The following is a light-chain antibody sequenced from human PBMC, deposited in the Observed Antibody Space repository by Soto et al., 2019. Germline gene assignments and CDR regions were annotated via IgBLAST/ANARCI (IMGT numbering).Light chain of an antibody. V-gene: IGKV3D-20*02. CDR3: QQRTRWPMT. CDR2: DAS. Sequence: EFVLTQSPGTLSLSPGERATLSCRASQTVRNNYLAWYQQKPGQAPRLLIYDASSRATGIPDRFSGGGSGTDFTLTISRLEPEDFAVYYCQQRTRWPMTFGQGTRLEIK. CDR1: QTVRNNY. J-gene: IGKJ5*01.